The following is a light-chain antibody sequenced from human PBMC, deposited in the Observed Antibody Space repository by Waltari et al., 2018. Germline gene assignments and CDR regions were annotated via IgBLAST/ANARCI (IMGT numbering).Light chain of an antibody. Sequence: EIVMTQSPATLSVSPGERATLSCRASQSVSSYLGWYQQKPGQAPRLLIYGASTRATGIPVRFSGSGSGTEFTLTISSLQSEDFAVYYCQQYNNWPRTFGQGTKVEVK. CDR3: QQYNNWPRT. V-gene: IGKV3-15*01. CDR2: GAS. CDR1: QSVSSY. J-gene: IGKJ1*01.